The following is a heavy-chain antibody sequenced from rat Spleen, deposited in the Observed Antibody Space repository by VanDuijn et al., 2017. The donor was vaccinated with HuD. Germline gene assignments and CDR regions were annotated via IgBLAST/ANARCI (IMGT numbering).Heavy chain of an antibody. J-gene: IGHJ2*01. V-gene: IGHV5-31*01. D-gene: IGHD4-3*01. CDR1: GFTFNNYW. Sequence: EVQLVESGGGLVQPGRSLKLACVASGFTFNNYWMTWIRQAPGKGLEWVASITNTGDSTYYLDSVKGRFTISRDNAKSTLYLQMNSLRSEDTATYYCTREPFGVFDYWGQGVMVTVSS. CDR3: TREPFGVFDY. CDR2: ITNTGDST.